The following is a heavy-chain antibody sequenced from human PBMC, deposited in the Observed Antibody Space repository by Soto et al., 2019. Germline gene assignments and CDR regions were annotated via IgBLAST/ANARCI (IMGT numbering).Heavy chain of an antibody. CDR2: IIPILGIA. D-gene: IGHD3-9*01. V-gene: IGHV1-69*02. J-gene: IGHJ4*02. CDR1: GGTFSSYT. CDR3: ASPAFLSMTGYVY. Sequence: SVKVSCKASGGTFSSYTISWVRQAPGQGLEWMGRIIPILGIANYAQKFQGRVTITADKSTSTAYMELSSLRSEDTAVYYCASPAFLSMTGYVYWGQGTLVTVSS.